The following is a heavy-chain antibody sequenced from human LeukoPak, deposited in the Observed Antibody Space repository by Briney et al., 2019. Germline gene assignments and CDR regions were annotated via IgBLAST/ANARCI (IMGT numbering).Heavy chain of an antibody. CDR2: INHSGST. J-gene: IGHJ6*03. Sequence: PGGSLRLSCAASGFTFSSYAMSWIRQPPGKGLEWIGEINHSGSTNYNPSLKSRVTISVDTSKNQFSLKLSSVTAADTAVYYCARTTEAHSWRTRYYDYYMDVWGKGTTVTVSS. CDR1: GFTFSSYA. D-gene: IGHD6-13*01. CDR3: ARTTEAHSWRTRYYDYYMDV. V-gene: IGHV4-34*01.